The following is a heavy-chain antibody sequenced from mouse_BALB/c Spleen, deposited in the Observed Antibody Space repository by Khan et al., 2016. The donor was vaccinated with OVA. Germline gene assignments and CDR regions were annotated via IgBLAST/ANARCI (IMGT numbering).Heavy chain of an antibody. Sequence: QVQLQQSGAELMKPGASVKISCKATGYTFSNYWIEWVKQRPGSGLEWTGELLPGRGNSNYNEKFKGKATFTADTSSNIAYNTLGSLPSEDSAVYYCARGAGATDGMDYWGQGTSVTVSS. CDR1: GYTFSNYW. CDR2: LLPGRGNS. CDR3: ARGAGATDGMDY. V-gene: IGHV1-9*01. J-gene: IGHJ4*01. D-gene: IGHD4-1*01.